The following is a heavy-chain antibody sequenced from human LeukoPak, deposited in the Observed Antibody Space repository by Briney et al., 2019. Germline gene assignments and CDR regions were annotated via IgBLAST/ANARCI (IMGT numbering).Heavy chain of an antibody. CDR3: AKDLYFDWLSDQNRGFDY. D-gene: IGHD3-9*01. CDR1: GFTFDDYA. Sequence: PGRSLRLSCAASGFTFDDYAMHWVRQAPGKGLEWVSGISWNSGSIGYADSVKGRFTISRDNAKNSLYLQMNSLRAEDTALYYCAKDLYFDWLSDQNRGFDYWGQGTLVTVSS. J-gene: IGHJ4*02. V-gene: IGHV3-9*01. CDR2: ISWNSGSI.